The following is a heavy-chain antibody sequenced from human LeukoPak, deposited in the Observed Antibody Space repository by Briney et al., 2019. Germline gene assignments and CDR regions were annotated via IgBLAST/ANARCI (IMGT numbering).Heavy chain of an antibody. V-gene: IGHV3-48*04. D-gene: IGHD2-2*01. CDR2: ISSSSSTI. Sequence: GGSLRLSCAASGFTFSSYSMNWVRQAPGKGLEWVSYISSSSSTIYYADSVKGRFTISRDNAKNSLYLQMNSLRAEDTAVYYCAREYIVVVPAAGAQFDYWGQGTLVTVSS. J-gene: IGHJ4*02. CDR3: AREYIVVVPAAGAQFDY. CDR1: GFTFSSYS.